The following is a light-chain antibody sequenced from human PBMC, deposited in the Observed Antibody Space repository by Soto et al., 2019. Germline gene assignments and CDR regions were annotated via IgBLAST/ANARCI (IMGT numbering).Light chain of an antibody. Sequence: DIQMTQSPSSLSASVGDRVTITCRASQDISVYLAWYQQKPGKVPKLLIYSASTLQSGVPSRFRGSGSGTDFTLTISSLQPEEVATYYWQKFNTAPLSFGHGTRLEIK. CDR1: QDISVY. CDR2: SAS. V-gene: IGKV1-27*01. CDR3: QKFNTAPLS. J-gene: IGKJ5*01.